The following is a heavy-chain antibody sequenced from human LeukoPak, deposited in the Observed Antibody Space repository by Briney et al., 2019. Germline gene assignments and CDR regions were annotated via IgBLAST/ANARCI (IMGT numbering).Heavy chain of an antibody. CDR2: INHSGST. J-gene: IGHJ4*02. V-gene: IGHV4-34*01. CDR1: GGSFSGYY. D-gene: IGHD6-6*01. CDR3: ASGRAAPYYFDY. Sequence: SETLSLTYAVYGGSFSGYYWSWIRQPPGKGLEWIGEINHSGSTNYNPSLKSRVTISVDTSKNQFSLKLSSVTAADTVVYYCASGRAAPYYFDYWGQGTLVTVSS.